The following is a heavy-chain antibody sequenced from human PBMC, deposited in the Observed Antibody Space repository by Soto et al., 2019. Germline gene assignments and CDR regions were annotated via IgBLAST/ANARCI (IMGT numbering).Heavy chain of an antibody. J-gene: IGHJ4*03. CDR1: GGSISSGGYY. CDR2: IYYSGST. V-gene: IGHV4-31*03. Sequence: PSETLSLTCTVSGGSISSGGYYWSWIRQHPGKGLEWIGYIYYSGSTYYNPSLKSRVTISVDTSKNQFSLKLSSVTAADTAVYYFVRVTGSPFYYDFWTQADYWGQGTTVTVSS. CDR3: VRVTGSPFYYDFWTQADY. D-gene: IGHD3-3*01.